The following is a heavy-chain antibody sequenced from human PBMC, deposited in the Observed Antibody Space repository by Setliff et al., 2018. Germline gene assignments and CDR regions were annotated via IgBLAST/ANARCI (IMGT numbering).Heavy chain of an antibody. CDR1: GFSFSNTK. J-gene: IGHJ4*02. Sequence: GSLRLSCLASGFSFSNTKMSWIRQAPGKGLEWVGRIKSAADGGTIEYAAAVNGRFTVSRDDSKNTLFLQMNSLKTEDTALYYCTTDWSRGDSGNYLRLDYWGPGTQVTVTS. D-gene: IGHD3-10*01. V-gene: IGHV3-15*01. CDR3: TTDWSRGDSGNYLRLDY. CDR2: IKSAADGGTI.